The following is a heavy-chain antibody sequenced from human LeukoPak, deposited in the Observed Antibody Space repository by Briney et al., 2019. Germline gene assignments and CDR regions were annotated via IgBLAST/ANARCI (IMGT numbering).Heavy chain of an antibody. V-gene: IGHV1-24*01. Sequence: ASVKVSCKVSGYTLTELSMHWVRQAPGKGLEWMGGFDPEDGETIYAQKFQGRVTMTEDTSTDTAYMELSSLRSEDTAVYYCASTVRLTAAGIYWGQGTLVTVSS. CDR3: ASTVRLTAAGIY. CDR2: FDPEDGET. CDR1: GYTLTELS. J-gene: IGHJ4*02. D-gene: IGHD6-13*01.